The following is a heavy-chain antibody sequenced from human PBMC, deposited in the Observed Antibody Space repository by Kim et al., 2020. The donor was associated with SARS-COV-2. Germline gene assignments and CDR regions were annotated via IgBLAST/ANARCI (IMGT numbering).Heavy chain of an antibody. V-gene: IGHV3-20*01. CDR3: ARDRNGGTYHDAFDI. Sequence: DSVRCRFTISRDNAKKSLFLQMNSLRAEDTAFYHCARDRNGGTYHDAFDIWGQGTMVTVSS. D-gene: IGHD2-15*01. J-gene: IGHJ3*02.